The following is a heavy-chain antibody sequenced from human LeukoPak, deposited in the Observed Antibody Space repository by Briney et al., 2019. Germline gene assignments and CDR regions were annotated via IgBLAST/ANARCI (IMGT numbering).Heavy chain of an antibody. V-gene: IGHV1-69*04. D-gene: IGHD3-10*01. J-gene: IGHJ3*02. Sequence: SVKVSCKASGGTFSSYAISWVRQAPGQGLEWMGRIIPILGIANYAQKFQGRVTITADKSTSTAYMELSSLRSEDTAVYYCARSTGSDAFDIWGQGTMVTVSS. CDR3: ARSTGSDAFDI. CDR2: IIPILGIA. CDR1: GGTFSSYA.